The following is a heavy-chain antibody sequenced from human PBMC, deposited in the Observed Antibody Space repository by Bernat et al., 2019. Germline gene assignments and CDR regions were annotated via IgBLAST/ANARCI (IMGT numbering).Heavy chain of an antibody. V-gene: IGHV4-39*01. CDR3: ARQPFDY. J-gene: IGHJ4*02. Sequence: QLQLQESGQGLVKPSETLSLTCTVSGVSISSSSYYWGWIRQPPGKGLEWIGSIYYSGSTYYNPSLKSRVTISVDTSKNKFSLKLSSVTAADPVVYYCARQPFDYWGQGTLVTVSS. CDR2: IYYSGST. CDR1: GVSISSSSYY.